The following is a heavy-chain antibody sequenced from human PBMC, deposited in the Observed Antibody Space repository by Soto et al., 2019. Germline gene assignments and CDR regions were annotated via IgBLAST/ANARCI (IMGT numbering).Heavy chain of an antibody. D-gene: IGHD5-12*01. V-gene: IGHV3-30*18. CDR3: AKDSASYGGYLYYYGMDV. CDR1: GFTFSSYG. J-gene: IGHJ6*02. Sequence: GGSLRLSCGASGFTFSSYGMHWVRQAPGKGLEWVAVISYDGSNKYYADSVKGRFTISRDNSKNTLYLQMNSLRAEDTAVYYCAKDSASYGGYLYYYGMDVWGQGTTVTVSS. CDR2: ISYDGSNK.